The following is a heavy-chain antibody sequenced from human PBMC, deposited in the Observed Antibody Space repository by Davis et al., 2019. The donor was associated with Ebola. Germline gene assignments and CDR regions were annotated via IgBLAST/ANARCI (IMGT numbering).Heavy chain of an antibody. CDR3: ARARCSSATCLLDAFDI. Sequence: GGSLRLSCAASGFTFSSYWMSWVRQAPGKGLEWVANIKQDGSEKYYVDSVKGRFTIFRDNAKNSLSLQMNSLKVEDTAVYYCARARCSSATCLLDAFDIWGQGTMVTVS. D-gene: IGHD2-2*01. V-gene: IGHV3-7*01. CDR2: IKQDGSEK. CDR1: GFTFSSYW. J-gene: IGHJ3*02.